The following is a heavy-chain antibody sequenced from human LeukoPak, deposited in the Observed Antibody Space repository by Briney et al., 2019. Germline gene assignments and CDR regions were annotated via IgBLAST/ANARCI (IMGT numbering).Heavy chain of an antibody. Sequence: PGGSLRLSCAASGFTFSSYAMSWVRQAPGKGLEWVSAISGSGGTTYYADSVKGRFTISRDNSKNTLYLQMNSLRAEDTAVYYCAKDPGWELLLANDAFDIWGQGTMVTVSS. CDR2: ISGSGGTT. V-gene: IGHV3-23*01. D-gene: IGHD1-26*01. CDR1: GFTFSSYA. J-gene: IGHJ3*02. CDR3: AKDPGWELLLANDAFDI.